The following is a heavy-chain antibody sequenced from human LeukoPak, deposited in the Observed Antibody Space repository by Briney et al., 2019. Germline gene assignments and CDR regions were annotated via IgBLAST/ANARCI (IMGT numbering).Heavy chain of an antibody. Sequence: PGGSLRLSCVGSGFMFSDYYMSWIRQAPGKGLEWVSYISNDSVDKYYVDSVRGRFTISRDNAKKSMYLQMSGVRVEDTAVYYCARRDWVSGAVRAFDIWGQGTMVTVSS. CDR3: ARRDWVSGAVRAFDI. CDR2: ISNDSVDK. V-gene: IGHV3-11*04. CDR1: GFMFSDYY. J-gene: IGHJ3*02. D-gene: IGHD3-3*01.